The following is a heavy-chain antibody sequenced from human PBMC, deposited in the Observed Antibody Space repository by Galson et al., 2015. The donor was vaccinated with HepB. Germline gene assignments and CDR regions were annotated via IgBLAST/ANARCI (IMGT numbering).Heavy chain of an antibody. J-gene: IGHJ6*02. CDR1: GFTFSSYA. CDR2: ISGSGGST. D-gene: IGHD3-3*01. CDR3: AKAPHYDFWSGYYFYYGMDV. Sequence: SLRLSCAASGFTFSSYAMSWVRQAPGKGLEWVSAISGSGGSTYYADSVKGRFTISRDNSKNTLYLQMNSLRAEDTAVYYCAKAPHYDFWSGYYFYYGMDVWGQGTTVTVSS. V-gene: IGHV3-23*01.